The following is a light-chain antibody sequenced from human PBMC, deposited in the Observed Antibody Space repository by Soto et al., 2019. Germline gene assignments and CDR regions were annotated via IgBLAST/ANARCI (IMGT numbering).Light chain of an antibody. CDR3: ASWDDSVNGLYV. CDR2: NNN. J-gene: IGLJ1*01. V-gene: IGLV1-44*01. Sequence: QSVLTQPPSASGTPGQRVTISCTGSSSNIGSGTVNWYQQLQGTAPKLLIYNNNQWRSGVPDRFSGSKSGTSGSLAISGLQSEDEADYYCASWDDSVNGLYVFGTGTKVTVL. CDR1: SSNIGSGT.